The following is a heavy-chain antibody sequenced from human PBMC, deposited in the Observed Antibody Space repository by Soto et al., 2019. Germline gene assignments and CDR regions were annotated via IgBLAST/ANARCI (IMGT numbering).Heavy chain of an antibody. CDR2: ISYDGSNK. D-gene: IGHD6-19*01. CDR1: GFTFSSYG. V-gene: IGHV3-30*18. CDR3: AKVTVKWLVREDYYYYYGMDV. J-gene: IGHJ6*02. Sequence: GGSLRLSCAASGFTFSSYGMHWVRQAPGKGLEWVAVISYDGSNKYYADSVKGRFTISRDSSKNTLYLQMNSLRAEDTAVYYCAKVTVKWLVREDYYYYYGMDVWGQGTTVTVSS.